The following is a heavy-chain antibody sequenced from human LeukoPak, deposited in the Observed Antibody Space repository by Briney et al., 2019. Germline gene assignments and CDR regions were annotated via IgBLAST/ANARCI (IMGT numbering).Heavy chain of an antibody. CDR2: IYYSGST. CDR3: ARDRDLIWFGELLSPAFDY. CDR1: GGSISSSSYY. Sequence: SETLSLTCTVSGGSISSSSYYWGWIRQPPGKGLEWIGSIYYSGSTYYNPSLKSRVTISVDTSKNQFSLKLSSVTAADTAVYYCARDRDLIWFGELLSPAFDYWGQGTLVTVPS. J-gene: IGHJ4*02. V-gene: IGHV4-39*07. D-gene: IGHD3-10*01.